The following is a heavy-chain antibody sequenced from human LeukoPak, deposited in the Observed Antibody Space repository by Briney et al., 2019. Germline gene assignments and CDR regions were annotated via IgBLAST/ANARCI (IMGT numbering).Heavy chain of an antibody. D-gene: IGHD3-10*01. J-gene: IGHJ4*02. CDR3: ARHYDSGSYYVDY. CDR2: IYYSGST. Sequence: SETLSLTCTVSGGSISSYYWSCIRQPPGKGLEWIGYIYYSGSTNYNPSLKSRVTISVDTSKNQFSLKLNSLTAADTAVYYCARHYDSGSYYVDYWGQGTLVTVSS. V-gene: IGHV4-59*01. CDR1: GGSISSYY.